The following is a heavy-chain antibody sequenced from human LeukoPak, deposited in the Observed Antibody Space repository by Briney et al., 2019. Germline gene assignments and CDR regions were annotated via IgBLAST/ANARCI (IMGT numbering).Heavy chain of an antibody. J-gene: IGHJ5*02. CDR2: IYYNGNT. Sequence: PSETQSLTCTVSGGSMTNYYWSWMRRPPGKGLEWIGSIYYNGNTNYNPSVKSRVTISIDTSKKQFYLRLSSVTAADTALYFCARDNQYNSGWSFDPWGQGILVTVVS. V-gene: IGHV4-59*01. CDR3: ARDNQYNSGWSFDP. CDR1: GGSMTNYY. D-gene: IGHD6-19*01.